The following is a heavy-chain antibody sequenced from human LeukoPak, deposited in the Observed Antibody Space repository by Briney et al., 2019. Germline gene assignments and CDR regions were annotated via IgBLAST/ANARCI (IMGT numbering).Heavy chain of an antibody. Sequence: SETLSLTCTVSGGSISSSSYYWGWIRQPPGKGLEWIGSIYYSGSTYYNPSLKSRVTISVDTSKNQFSLKLSSVTAADTAVYYCARGFYDSSTFDYWGQGTLVTVSS. CDR1: GGSISSSSYY. D-gene: IGHD3-22*01. V-gene: IGHV4-39*01. CDR2: IYYSGST. CDR3: ARGFYDSSTFDY. J-gene: IGHJ4*02.